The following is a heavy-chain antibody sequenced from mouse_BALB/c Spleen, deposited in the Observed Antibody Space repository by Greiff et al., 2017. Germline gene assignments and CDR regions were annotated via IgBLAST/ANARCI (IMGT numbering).Heavy chain of an antibody. CDR2: INSNGGST. J-gene: IGHJ3*01. CDR3: ARQGCSLFAY. CDR1: GFTFSSYY. Sequence: EVMLVESGGGLVKLGGSLKLSCAASGFTFSSYYMSWVRQTPEKRLELVAAINSNGGSTYYPDTVKGRFTISRDNAKNTLYLQMSSLKSEDTALYYCARQGCSLFAYWGQGTLVTVSA. V-gene: IGHV5-6-2*01.